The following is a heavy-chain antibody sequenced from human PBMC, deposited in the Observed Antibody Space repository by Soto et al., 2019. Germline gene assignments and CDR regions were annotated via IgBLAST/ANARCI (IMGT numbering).Heavy chain of an antibody. V-gene: IGHV4-39*01. Sequence: SETLSLTCTVSGGSISSSSYYWGWIRQPPGKGLEWIGSIYYSGSTYYNPSLKSRVTISVDTSKNQFSLKLSSVTAADTAVYYCARPLWRITIFGVVPLYFDYWGQGTLVTVSS. D-gene: IGHD3-3*01. CDR3: ARPLWRITIFGVVPLYFDY. J-gene: IGHJ4*02. CDR1: GGSISSSSYY. CDR2: IYYSGST.